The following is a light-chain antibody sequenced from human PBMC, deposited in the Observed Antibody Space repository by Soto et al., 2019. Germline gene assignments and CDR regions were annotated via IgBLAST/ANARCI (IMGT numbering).Light chain of an antibody. CDR3: QQRSNWPRT. CDR1: QSISNAY. V-gene: IGKV3-11*01. CDR2: EAS. J-gene: IGKJ2*01. Sequence: EVVLTQSPATLSMSPGEGATLSCRASQSISNAYLAWYQQKPGQAPRLLIYEASNRATGIPARFSGGGSGTDFTLTISSLEPEGFAVYFCQQRSNWPRTYGQGTKLEIK.